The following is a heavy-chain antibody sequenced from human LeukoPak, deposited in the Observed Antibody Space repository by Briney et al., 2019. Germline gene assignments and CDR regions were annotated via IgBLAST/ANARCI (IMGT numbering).Heavy chain of an antibody. V-gene: IGHV4-59*01. Sequence: SETLSLTCTVSGGSISSYYWSWIRQPPGKGLEWIGYIYYSGSTNYNPSLKSRVTISVDTSKNQFSLNLSSVTAADTAVYYCARSSGYYRNFDYWGQGTLVIVSS. CDR1: GGSISSYY. CDR3: ARSSGYYRNFDY. D-gene: IGHD3-22*01. J-gene: IGHJ4*02. CDR2: IYYSGST.